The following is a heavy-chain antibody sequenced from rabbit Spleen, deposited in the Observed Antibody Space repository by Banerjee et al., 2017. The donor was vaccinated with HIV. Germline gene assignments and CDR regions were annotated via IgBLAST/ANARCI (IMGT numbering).Heavy chain of an antibody. CDR1: GFSFGDRDV. D-gene: IGHD1-1*01. CDR2: IDTNDGDT. Sequence: QEQLVESGGGLVQPEGSLTLTCKASGFSFGDRDVMCWVRQAPGKGLEWIACIDTNDGDTDYANWPKGRFTISKTSSTTVTLQMTSLTAADTATYFCARGSSGDATNFNLWGPGTLVTVS. CDR3: ARGSSGDATNFNL. V-gene: IGHV1S45*01. J-gene: IGHJ4*01.